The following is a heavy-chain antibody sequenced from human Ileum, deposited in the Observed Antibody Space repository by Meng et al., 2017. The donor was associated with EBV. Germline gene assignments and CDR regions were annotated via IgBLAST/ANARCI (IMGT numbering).Heavy chain of an antibody. CDR1: GGSVSSGGNY. J-gene: IGHJ4*02. CDR3: ARDGYSSGSD. V-gene: IGHV4-61*08. D-gene: IGHD6-19*01. CDR2: IYNSGST. Sequence: VQLQESGPGRVKPSENLSLTCSVSGGSVSSGGNYWSWIRQPPGKGLGWIGYIYNSGSTNYNPSLKSRVTISVDTSKNQFSLKLSSVTAADTAVYYCARDGYSSGSDWGQGTLVTVSS.